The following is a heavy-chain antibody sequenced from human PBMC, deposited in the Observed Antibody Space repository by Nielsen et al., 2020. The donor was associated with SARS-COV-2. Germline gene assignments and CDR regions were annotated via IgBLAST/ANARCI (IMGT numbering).Heavy chain of an antibody. CDR1: GSTFDDYA. Sequence: SLKISCAASGSTFDDYAMHWVRQAPGKGLEWVSGISWNSGSIGYADSVKGRFTISRDNAKNSLYLQMNSLHQGPIGLPPGTLLQEHLWG. CDR2: ISWNSGSI. CDR3: TLLQEHL. V-gene: IGHV3-9*01. J-gene: IGHJ6*01.